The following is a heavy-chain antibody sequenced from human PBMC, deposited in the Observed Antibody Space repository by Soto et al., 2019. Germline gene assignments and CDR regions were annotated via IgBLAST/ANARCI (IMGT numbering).Heavy chain of an antibody. V-gene: IGHV3-48*03. CDR2: ISSSGSTI. J-gene: IGHJ4*02. Sequence: EVQLVESGGGLVQPGGSLRLSCAASGFTFSSYEMNWVRQAPGKGLEWVSYISSSGSTIYYADSVKGRFTISRDNAKNSRYLQRNGWRAEDRAVDYCARGQYSRGGGYFDYWGQETLVTVSS. D-gene: IGHD6-13*01. CDR3: ARGQYSRGGGYFDY. CDR1: GFTFSSYE.